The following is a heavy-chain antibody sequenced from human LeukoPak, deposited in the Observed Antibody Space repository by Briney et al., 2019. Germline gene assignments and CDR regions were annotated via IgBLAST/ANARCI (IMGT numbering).Heavy chain of an antibody. J-gene: IGHJ5*02. CDR2: IYYSGST. V-gene: IGHV4-59*01. CDR1: GGSMRSNY. Sequence: PSETLSLTCTVSGGSMRSNYWSLIRQPPGKGLEWIGNIYYSGSTNYNPSLKSLVTISIDPSKNQFSLKLSSVIAADTAIYYCVKDNGRWFDPWGQGTLVIVSS. D-gene: IGHD1-26*01. CDR3: VKDNGRWFDP.